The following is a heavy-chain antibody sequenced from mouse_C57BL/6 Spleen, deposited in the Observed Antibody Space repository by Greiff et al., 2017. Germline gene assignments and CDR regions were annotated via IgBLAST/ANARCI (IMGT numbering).Heavy chain of an antibody. V-gene: IGHV1-81*01. CDR3: ARGTTPLDY. Sequence: VKLVESGAELARPGASVKLSCKASGYTFTSYGISWVKQRTGQGLEWIGEIYPRSGNTYYNEKFKGKATLTADKSSSTAYMELRSLTSEDSAVYFCARGTTPLDYWGQGTTLTGSS. CDR1: GYTFTSYG. J-gene: IGHJ2*01. CDR2: IYPRSGNT. D-gene: IGHD1-1*01.